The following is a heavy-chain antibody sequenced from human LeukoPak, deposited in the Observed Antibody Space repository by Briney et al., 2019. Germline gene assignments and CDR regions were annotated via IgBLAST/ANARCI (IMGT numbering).Heavy chain of an antibody. Sequence: SETLSLTCTVSDGSISSYYWSWIRQPPGKGLEWIGYIYFSGSTNYNPSLKSRVTISVDTSKNQFSLKLSSVAAADTAVYYCARENDSSGYYDYWGQGTLVTVSS. V-gene: IGHV4-59*01. CDR1: DGSISSYY. D-gene: IGHD3-22*01. J-gene: IGHJ4*02. CDR3: ARENDSSGYYDY. CDR2: IYFSGST.